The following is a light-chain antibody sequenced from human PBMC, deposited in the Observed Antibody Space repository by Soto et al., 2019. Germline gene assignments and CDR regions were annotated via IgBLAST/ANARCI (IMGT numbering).Light chain of an antibody. J-gene: IGLJ3*02. Sequence: QSVLTQPPSASGTPRQRVTISCSGSSSNIGSNAVNWYKQLPGTAPKLLIYTFAQRPSGVPDRFSGSKSGTSASLAISGLQSEDEADYYCASWDVSLNAWVFGGGTKLTVL. V-gene: IGLV1-44*01. CDR2: TFA. CDR1: SSNIGSNA. CDR3: ASWDVSLNAWV.